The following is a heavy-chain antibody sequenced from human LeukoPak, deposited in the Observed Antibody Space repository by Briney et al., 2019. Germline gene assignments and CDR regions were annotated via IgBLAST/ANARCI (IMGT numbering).Heavy chain of an antibody. CDR2: ISRSGDTL. CDR1: GFPFRDYY. CDR3: ARGADLNS. J-gene: IGHJ4*02. Sequence: PGGSLRLSCTASGFPFRDYYMTWIRQAPGKGLEWISYISRSGDTLYYADSVEGRLTISRDNAKNSLFLQVNSLRAEDTAVYYCARGADLNSWGQGTLVTVSS. V-gene: IGHV3-11*04. D-gene: IGHD5-12*01.